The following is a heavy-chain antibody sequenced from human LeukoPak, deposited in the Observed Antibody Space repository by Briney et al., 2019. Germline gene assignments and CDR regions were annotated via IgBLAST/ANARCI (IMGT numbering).Heavy chain of an antibody. CDR3: ARAPPSGDPQLDY. CDR2: ISGSGGST. D-gene: IGHD1-26*01. J-gene: IGHJ4*02. V-gene: IGHV3-23*01. CDR1: GFTFSSYA. Sequence: PGGSLRLSCAASGFTFSSYAMSWVRQAPGKGLEWVSVISGSGGSTYYADSVKGRFAISRNNAKSSLYLQMNSLRAEDTAVYYCARAPPSGDPQLDYWGQGTLVTVSS.